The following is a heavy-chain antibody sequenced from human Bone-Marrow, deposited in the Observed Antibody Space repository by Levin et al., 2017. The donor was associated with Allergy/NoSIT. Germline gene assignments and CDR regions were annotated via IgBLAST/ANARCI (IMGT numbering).Heavy chain of an antibody. CDR1: GFPFSSSG. D-gene: IGHD5-18*01. CDR3: AKRAFTYGYAPDY. J-gene: IGHJ4*02. CDR2: ISGSDGST. V-gene: IGHV3-23*01. Sequence: LSLTCAASGFPFSSSGMSWVRQAPGKGLEWVSGISGSDGSTNYADSVKGRFTISRDISKNTLYLQMNSLRAEDTAVYYCAKRAFTYGYAPDYWGQGTLVTVSS.